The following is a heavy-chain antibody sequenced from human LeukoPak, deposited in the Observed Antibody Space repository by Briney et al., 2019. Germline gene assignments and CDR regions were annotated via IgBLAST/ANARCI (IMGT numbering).Heavy chain of an antibody. CDR1: GYTFTGYY. J-gene: IGHJ4*02. CDR2: INPNSGGT. D-gene: IGHD5-18*01. CDR3: ARAGRVSYGPFYDY. Sequence: ASVKVSCKASGYTFTGYYTHWVRQAPGQGLEWMGWINPNSGGTNYAQKFQGRVTMTRDTSISTACMELSRLRSDDTAVYYCARAGRVSYGPFYDYWGQGTLVTVSS. V-gene: IGHV1-2*02.